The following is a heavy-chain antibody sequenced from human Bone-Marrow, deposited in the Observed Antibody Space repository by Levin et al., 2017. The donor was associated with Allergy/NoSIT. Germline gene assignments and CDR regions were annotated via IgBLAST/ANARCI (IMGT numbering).Heavy chain of an antibody. Sequence: KVSCKGSGNTFTSYWIGWVRQLPGKGLEWMGVVYPDESDTIYSPSFQGQVTISADASISTAYLRWGSLKASDTATYYCARHVTYGAGSYDAFDLWGQGTMVTVSS. CDR3: ARHVTYGAGSYDAFDL. CDR2: VYPDESDT. V-gene: IGHV5-51*01. D-gene: IGHD3-10*01. J-gene: IGHJ3*01. CDR1: GNTFTSYW.